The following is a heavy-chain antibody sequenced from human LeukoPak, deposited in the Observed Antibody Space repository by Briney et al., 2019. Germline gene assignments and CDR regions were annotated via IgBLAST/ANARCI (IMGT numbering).Heavy chain of an antibody. CDR1: GYTFTSYD. D-gene: IGHD2-15*01. Sequence: ASVKVSCKASGYTFTSYDINWVRQATGQGLEWMGWMNPNSGNTGYAQKFQGRVTMTRNTSISTAYMELSSLSSEDTAVYYCAREPARGCSGGSCYSGAFDIWGQGTMVTVSS. J-gene: IGHJ3*02. V-gene: IGHV1-8*01. CDR3: AREPARGCSGGSCYSGAFDI. CDR2: MNPNSGNT.